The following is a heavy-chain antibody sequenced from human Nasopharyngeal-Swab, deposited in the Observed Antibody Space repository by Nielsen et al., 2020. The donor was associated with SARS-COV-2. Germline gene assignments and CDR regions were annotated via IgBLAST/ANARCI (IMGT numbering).Heavy chain of an antibody. J-gene: IGHJ4*02. V-gene: IGHV1-8*01. CDR2: MNPNSGNT. D-gene: IGHD5-18*01. CDR1: GYTFTSYD. CDR3: ARAGKIQLWFNSLYYFDY. Sequence: ASVKVSCKASGYTFTSYDINWVRQATGQGLEWMGWMNPNSGNTGYAQKFQGRVTMTRNTSISTAYMELSSLRSEDTAVYHCARAGKIQLWFNSLYYFDYWGQGTLVTVSS.